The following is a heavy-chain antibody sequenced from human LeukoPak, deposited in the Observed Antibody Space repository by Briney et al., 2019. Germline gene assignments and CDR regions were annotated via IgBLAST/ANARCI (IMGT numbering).Heavy chain of an antibody. CDR1: GFTFSSYW. D-gene: IGHD6-19*01. Sequence: PGGSLRLSCAASGFTFSSYWMHWVRQAPGKGLVWVSRINSDGSSTSYADSVKGRFTISRDNAKNTLYLQMNRLRAEDTAVYYCARELGSGWYELGFYDLGYFDYWGQGTLVTVSS. CDR2: INSDGSST. J-gene: IGHJ4*02. V-gene: IGHV3-74*01. CDR3: ARELGSGWYELGFYDLGYFDY.